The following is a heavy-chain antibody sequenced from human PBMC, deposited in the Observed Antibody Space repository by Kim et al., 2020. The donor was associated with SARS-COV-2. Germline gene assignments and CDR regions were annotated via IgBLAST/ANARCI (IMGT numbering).Heavy chain of an antibody. Sequence: SETLSLTCTVSGGSISSSSYYWGWIRQPPGKGLEWSGSIYYSGRTYYNPSLKSRVTISVDTSKNQFSLKLSSVTAADTAVYYCARHSRIVVVPAAILAWGQGTLVTVSS. CDR1: GGSISSSSYY. CDR2: IYYSGRT. D-gene: IGHD2-2*01. J-gene: IGHJ4*02. CDR3: ARHSRIVVVPAAILA. V-gene: IGHV4-39*01.